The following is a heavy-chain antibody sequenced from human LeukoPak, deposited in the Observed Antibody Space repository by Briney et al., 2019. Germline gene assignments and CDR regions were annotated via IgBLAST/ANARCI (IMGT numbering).Heavy chain of an antibody. CDR2: IIPIFGTA. D-gene: IGHD5-18*01. CDR3: AREANTAPSTFDY. J-gene: IGHJ4*02. CDR1: GGTFSSYA. Sequence: GASVKVSCKASGGTFSSYAISWVRQAPGQGLEWMGGIIPIFGTANYAQKFQGRVTITADESTSTAYMELSSLRSEDTAVYYCAREANTAPSTFDYWGQGTLVTVSS. V-gene: IGHV1-69*13.